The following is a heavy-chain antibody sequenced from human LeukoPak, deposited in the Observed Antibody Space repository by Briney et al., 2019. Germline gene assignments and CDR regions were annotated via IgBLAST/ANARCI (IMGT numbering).Heavy chain of an antibody. CDR1: GFTFSTYA. CDR2: IKSKTDGGTT. CDR3: TTLAETIVVVPAAATDYYYYYMDV. Sequence: GGSLRLSCAASGFTFSTYAMSWVRQAPGKGLEWVGRIKSKTDGGTTDYAAPVKGRFTISRDDSQNTLYLQMNSLKTEDTAVYYCTTLAETIVVVPAAATDYYYYYMDVWGKGTTFTVSS. V-gene: IGHV3-15*01. D-gene: IGHD2-2*01. J-gene: IGHJ6*03.